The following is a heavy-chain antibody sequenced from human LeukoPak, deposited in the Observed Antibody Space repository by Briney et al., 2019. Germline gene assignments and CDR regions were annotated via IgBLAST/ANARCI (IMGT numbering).Heavy chain of an antibody. V-gene: IGHV1-18*01. CDR2: ISAYNGNT. J-gene: IGHJ4*02. CDR1: GYTFTSYG. Sequence: GASVKVSCKASGYTFTSYGISWVRQTPGQGLEWMGWISAYNGNTNYAQKLQGRVTMTTDTSTSTAYMELRSLRSDDTAVYYCARGREIQMATIMVPDYWGQGTLVTVSS. CDR3: ARGREIQMATIMVPDY. D-gene: IGHD5-24*01.